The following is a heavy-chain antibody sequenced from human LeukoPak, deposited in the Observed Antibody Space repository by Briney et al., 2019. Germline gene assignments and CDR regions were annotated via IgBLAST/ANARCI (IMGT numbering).Heavy chain of an antibody. D-gene: IGHD6-13*01. J-gene: IGHJ5*02. CDR3: ARLYSSSWYNWFDP. V-gene: IGHV1-69*13. CDR1: GGTFSSYA. Sequence: GASVKVSCKASGGTFSSYAISWVRQAPGQGLEWMGGIIPIFGTANYAQKFQGRVTITADESTSTAYMELSSLRSEDTAVYCCARLYSSSWYNWFDPWGQGTLVTVSS. CDR2: IIPIFGTA.